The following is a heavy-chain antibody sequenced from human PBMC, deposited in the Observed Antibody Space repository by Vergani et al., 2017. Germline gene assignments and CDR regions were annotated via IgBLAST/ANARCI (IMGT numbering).Heavy chain of an antibody. Sequence: QVQLVESGGGVVQPGRSLRLSCAASGFTFSSYGMHWVRQAPGKGLEWVAVISYDGSNKYYADSVKGRFTISRDNSKNTLYLQMNSLRAEDTSVYYCATGAYYGSRSYNCFDYWGQGTLVTVSS. CDR3: ATGAYYGSRSYNCFDY. J-gene: IGHJ4*02. CDR1: GFTFSSYG. CDR2: ISYDGSNK. V-gene: IGHV3-30*03. D-gene: IGHD3-10*01.